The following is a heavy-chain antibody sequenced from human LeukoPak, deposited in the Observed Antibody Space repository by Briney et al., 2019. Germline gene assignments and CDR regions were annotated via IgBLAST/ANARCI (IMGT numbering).Heavy chain of an antibody. CDR1: GFTFNTYA. CDR2: LSGSGGST. J-gene: IGHJ6*02. D-gene: IGHD5-18*01. Sequence: GGSLRLSCVASGFTFNTYALSWVRQAPGKGLEWVSALSGSGGSTYYADSVKGRFTISRDNSKNTLYLQMNSLRAEDTAVYYCAKDQVDTAMVTPYGMDVWGLGTTVTVSS. CDR3: AKDQVDTAMVTPYGMDV. V-gene: IGHV3-23*01.